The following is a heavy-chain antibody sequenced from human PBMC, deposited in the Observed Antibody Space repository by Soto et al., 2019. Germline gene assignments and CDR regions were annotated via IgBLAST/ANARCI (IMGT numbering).Heavy chain of an antibody. J-gene: IGHJ4*02. D-gene: IGHD2-21*01. Sequence: GGSLRLSCAASGFIFGDAWISWVRQAPGKRLEWIGRVKSKSEGGTTDYAALVKGRFTVSRDDSINTVSLQMDSLKMEDTAVYFCVAGSPFEYWGQGTLVTVSS. V-gene: IGHV3-15*05. CDR2: VKSKSEGGTT. CDR1: GFIFGDAW. CDR3: VAGSPFEY.